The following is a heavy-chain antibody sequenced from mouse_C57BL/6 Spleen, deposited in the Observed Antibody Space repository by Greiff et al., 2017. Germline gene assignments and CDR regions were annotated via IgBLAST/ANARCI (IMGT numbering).Heavy chain of an antibody. CDR1: GFTFSDYG. D-gene: IGHD1-1*01. CDR2: ISSGSSTI. Sequence: EVQLVESGGGLVKPGGSLKLSCAASGFTFSDYGMHWVRQAPEKGLEWVAYISSGSSTIYYADTVKGRFPISRDNAKNTLFLQMTSLRSEDTAMYYCARYHYYGSSSYFDYWGQGTTLTVSS. V-gene: IGHV5-17*01. CDR3: ARYHYYGSSSYFDY. J-gene: IGHJ2*01.